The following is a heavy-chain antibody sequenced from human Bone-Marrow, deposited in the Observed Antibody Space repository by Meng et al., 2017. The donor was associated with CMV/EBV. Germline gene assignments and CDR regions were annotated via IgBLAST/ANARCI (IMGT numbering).Heavy chain of an antibody. CDR3: ARDRGRLTFDY. V-gene: IGHV3-7*01. Sequence: ETLSLTCAASGFTFTSFWMNWVRQAPGKGLEWVANIKQDGSEKYYVDSVKGRFTISRDNAKNSLYLQMNSLRAEDTAVYYCARDRGRLTFDYWGQGTLVAVSS. J-gene: IGHJ4*02. CDR1: GFTFTSFW. CDR2: IKQDGSEK. D-gene: IGHD1-26*01.